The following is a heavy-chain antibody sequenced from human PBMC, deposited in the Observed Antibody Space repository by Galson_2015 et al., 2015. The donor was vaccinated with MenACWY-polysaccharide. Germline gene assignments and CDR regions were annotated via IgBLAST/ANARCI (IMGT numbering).Heavy chain of an antibody. V-gene: IGHV4-61*01. CDR2: ISSNGGA. D-gene: IGHD1-26*01. J-gene: IGHJ5*01. CDR1: GASVSSTTDY. CDR3: AREPTYSGSFGWFDS. Sequence: ETLSLTCTVSGASVSSTTDYWSWLRQPPGKGLEWIGFISSNGGANRNPSLKSRVTISIDTSKNQFSLRLNSVTAADTAMYYCAREPTYSGSFGWFDSWGQGTLVTVSP.